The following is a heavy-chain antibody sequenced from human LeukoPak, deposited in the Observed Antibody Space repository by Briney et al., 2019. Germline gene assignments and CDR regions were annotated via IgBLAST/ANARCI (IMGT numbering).Heavy chain of an antibody. J-gene: IGHJ4*02. V-gene: IGHV3-7*04. CDR1: GFTFSTYW. CDR3: ARGASY. Sequence: GGSLRLSCAVSGFTFSTYWMNWVRQAPGEGPEWVANIKPDGSEKFYVDSVKGRFTVSRDSAKNLLYLQMNSLRAEDTALYYCARGASYWGQGTLVTVSS. CDR2: IKPDGSEK.